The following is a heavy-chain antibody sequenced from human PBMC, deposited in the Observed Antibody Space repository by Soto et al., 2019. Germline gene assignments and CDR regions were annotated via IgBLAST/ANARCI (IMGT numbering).Heavy chain of an antibody. CDR3: ARDRAGYSSSWSWFDP. V-gene: IGHV1-69*08. D-gene: IGHD6-13*01. J-gene: IGHJ5*02. CDR2: IIPILGIA. Sequence: QVQLVQSGAEVKKPGSSVKVSCKASGGTFSSYTISWVRQAPGQGLEWMGRIIPILGIANYAQKFQGRVTITADKSTSTAYMELSSLRSEDTAVYYCARDRAGYSSSWSWFDPWGQGTLVTVSS. CDR1: GGTFSSYT.